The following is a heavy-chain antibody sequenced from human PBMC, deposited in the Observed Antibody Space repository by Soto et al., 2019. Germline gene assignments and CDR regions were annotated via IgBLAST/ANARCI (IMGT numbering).Heavy chain of an antibody. CDR2: IYHSGST. Sequence: PSETLSLTCTVSGGSISSSNWWTWVRQPPGKGLEWIAEIYHSGSTNYNPSLKSRVTISVDKSNNHFSLKLNSVTAADTAVYCCARTYYYDSSGYLYYFDYWGQGTLVTVSS. V-gene: IGHV4-4*01. D-gene: IGHD3-22*01. CDR1: GGSISSSNW. CDR3: ARTYYYDSSGYLYYFDY. J-gene: IGHJ4*02.